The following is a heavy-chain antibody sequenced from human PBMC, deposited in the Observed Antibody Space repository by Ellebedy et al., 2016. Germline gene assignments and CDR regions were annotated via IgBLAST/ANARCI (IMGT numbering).Heavy chain of an antibody. CDR1: GYTFTSYG. J-gene: IGHJ5*02. Sequence: ASVKVSCXASGYTFTSYGISWVRQAPGQGLEWMGWISAYNGNTNYAQKLQGRVTMTTDTSTSTAYMELRSLRSDDTAVYYCARDRSSSWRPQKPYNWFDPWGQGTLVTVSS. D-gene: IGHD6-13*01. CDR3: ARDRSSSWRPQKPYNWFDP. CDR2: ISAYNGNT. V-gene: IGHV1-18*01.